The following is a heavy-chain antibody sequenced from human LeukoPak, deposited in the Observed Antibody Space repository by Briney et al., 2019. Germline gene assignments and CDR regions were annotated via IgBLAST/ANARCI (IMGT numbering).Heavy chain of an antibody. Sequence: SETLSLTCTVSGGSISSYYWSWIRQPPGKGLEWIGYIYYSGSTNYNPSLKSRVTISVDTSKNQFSLKLSSVTAADTAVYYCARARGYSYGPFGYWGQGTLVTVSS. D-gene: IGHD5-18*01. J-gene: IGHJ4*02. CDR1: GGSISSYY. V-gene: IGHV4-59*12. CDR3: ARARGYSYGPFGY. CDR2: IYYSGST.